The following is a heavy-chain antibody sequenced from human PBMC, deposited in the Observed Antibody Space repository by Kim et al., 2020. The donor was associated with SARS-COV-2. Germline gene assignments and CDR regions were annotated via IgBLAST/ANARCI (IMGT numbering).Heavy chain of an antibody. J-gene: IGHJ6*02. V-gene: IGHV7-4-1*02. CDR3: ASEYSSSWYAARGGAGSYYGMDV. CDR2: INTNTGNP. D-gene: IGHD6-13*01. Sequence: ASVKVSCKASGYTFTSYAMNWVRQAPGQGLEWMGWINTNTGNPTYAQGFTGRFVFSLDTSVSTAYLQISSLKAEDTAVYYCASEYSSSWYAARGGAGSYYGMDVWGQGTTVTVSS. CDR1: GYTFTSYA.